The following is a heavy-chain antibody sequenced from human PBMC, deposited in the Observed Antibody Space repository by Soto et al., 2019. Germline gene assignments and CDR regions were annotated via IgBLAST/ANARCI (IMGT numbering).Heavy chain of an antibody. CDR3: TRELWLVYCMDV. Sequence: QVQLVQSGAEVKKPGASVKVSCRASGYTLTSSAINWVRQAPGQGLEWMGWISPDNGDTNYAQKFQGRVTMTTDTATNTAYLEVRNLRSDDTAVYYCTRELWLVYCMDVWGQGTTVTVSS. J-gene: IGHJ6*02. D-gene: IGHD6-19*01. CDR2: ISPDNGDT. CDR1: GYTLTSSA. V-gene: IGHV1-18*01.